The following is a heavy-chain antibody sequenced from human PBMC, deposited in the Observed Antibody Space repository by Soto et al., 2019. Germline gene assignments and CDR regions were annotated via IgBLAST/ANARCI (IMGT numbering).Heavy chain of an antibody. J-gene: IGHJ6*02. CDR2: IHPSGST. D-gene: IGHD1-1*01. V-gene: IGHV4-34*01. CDR3: ARGRDEYKLGNV. Sequence: QVQLQQWGAGLLKPSETLSLTCAVSGGSLSDYYWPWIRQSPEKGLEWIGEIHPSGSTNYNPSLRSRVTISVDTSKNQFSLKLTSLTAADTAVYYCARGRDEYKLGNVWGHGTTVTVSS. CDR1: GGSLSDYY.